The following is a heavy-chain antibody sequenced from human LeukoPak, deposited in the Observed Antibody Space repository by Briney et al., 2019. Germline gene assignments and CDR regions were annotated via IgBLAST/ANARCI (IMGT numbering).Heavy chain of an antibody. Sequence: ASVKVSCKASGYTLTSYGISWVRQAPGQGLEWMGWISAYNGNTNYAQKLQGRVTMTTDTSTSTAYMELRSLRSDDTAVYYCARDCPPLPRSSGGSCYFRYWGQGTLVTVSS. D-gene: IGHD2-15*01. CDR2: ISAYNGNT. CDR1: GYTLTSYG. J-gene: IGHJ4*02. CDR3: ARDCPPLPRSSGGSCYFRY. V-gene: IGHV1-18*01.